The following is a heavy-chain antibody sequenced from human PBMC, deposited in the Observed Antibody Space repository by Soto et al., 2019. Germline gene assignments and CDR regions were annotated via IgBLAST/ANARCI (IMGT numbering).Heavy chain of an antibody. D-gene: IGHD2-21*02. J-gene: IGHJ6*02. CDR1: GLSICGYY. CDR2: MYNTGST. Sequence: SETLSLTCTVSGLSICGYYWSWIRQPPGKGLEWIGYMYNTGSTVYNPSFKSRVTISVDTSKNQFSLKLNSVTAADAAVYYCARDLWGYCGTDCYPLDVWGQGTTVT. V-gene: IGHV4-59*01. CDR3: ARDLWGYCGTDCYPLDV.